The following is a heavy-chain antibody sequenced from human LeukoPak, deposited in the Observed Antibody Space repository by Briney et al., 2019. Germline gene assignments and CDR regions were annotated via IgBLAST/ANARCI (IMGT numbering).Heavy chain of an antibody. D-gene: IGHD2-15*01. V-gene: IGHV1-69*13. CDR2: IIPIFGTA. J-gene: IGHJ4*02. CDR1: GYTFTSYG. Sequence: SVKVSCKASGYTFTSYGISWVRQAPGQGLEWMGGIIPIFGTANYAQKFQGRVTITADESTSTAYMELSSLRSEDTAVYYCARGLGYCSGGSCYGLWGQGTLVTVSS. CDR3: ARGLGYCSGGSCYGL.